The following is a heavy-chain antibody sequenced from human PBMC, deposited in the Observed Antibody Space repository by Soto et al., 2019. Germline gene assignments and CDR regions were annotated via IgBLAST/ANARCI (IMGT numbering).Heavy chain of an antibody. V-gene: IGHV3-23*01. D-gene: IGHD3-10*01. CDR2: MNGAGTST. CDR1: RFSLGTYA. Sequence: VGSLRLSCAASRFSLGTYAMTWVRQPPGKGLEWVSSMNGAGTSTSHADSVKGRFTTSRDSSKNTLYLEMNSLRGEDTAIYYCARGGADHYNYGLDVWGQGTTVTVSS. CDR3: ARGGADHYNYGLDV. J-gene: IGHJ6*02.